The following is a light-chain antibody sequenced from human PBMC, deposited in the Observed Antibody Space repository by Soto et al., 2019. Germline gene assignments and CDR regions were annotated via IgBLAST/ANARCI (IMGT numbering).Light chain of an antibody. J-gene: IGLJ2*01. V-gene: IGLV1-47*02. CDR3: ASWDESLGGV. Sequence: QSVLNQPPSASGTPGQRVTISCSGGSSNIGRNYVYWYQQLPGMAPTLLIHTNNQRPSGVPDRFSGSKSGTSASLAVSGLRSEDEADYYCASWDESLGGVFGGGTKVTLL. CDR2: TNN. CDR1: SSNIGRNY.